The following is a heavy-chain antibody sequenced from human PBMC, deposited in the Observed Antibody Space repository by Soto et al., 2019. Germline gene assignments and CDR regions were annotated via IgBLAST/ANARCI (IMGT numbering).Heavy chain of an antibody. Sequence: QVHLQESGPGLVKPSETLSLTCAISGGSTSSSDWWTWVRQPPGEGLEWIGEIHRDGVTNYNSSLKRRLTISLDQSMNQFSLSLASVTSADAAVYFCAGRPEIHPRWGQGILVPVSS. CDR3: AGRPEIHPR. CDR1: GGSTSSSDW. V-gene: IGHV4-4*02. J-gene: IGHJ4*02. CDR2: IHRDGVT. D-gene: IGHD1-26*01.